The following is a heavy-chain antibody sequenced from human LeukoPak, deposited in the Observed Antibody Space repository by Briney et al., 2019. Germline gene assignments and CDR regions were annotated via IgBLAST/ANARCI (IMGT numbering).Heavy chain of an antibody. V-gene: IGHV3-21*01. Sequence: GGSLRLSCASSGFTFSSYSMNWVRQAPGKGLEWVSSISSSSSYIYYADSVNSRFTISRDNAKNSLYLQMNSLRAEDTAVYYCARDGNDAFDIWGQGTMVTVSS. CDR2: ISSSSSYI. CDR1: GFTFSSYS. D-gene: IGHD1-26*01. CDR3: ARDGNDAFDI. J-gene: IGHJ3*02.